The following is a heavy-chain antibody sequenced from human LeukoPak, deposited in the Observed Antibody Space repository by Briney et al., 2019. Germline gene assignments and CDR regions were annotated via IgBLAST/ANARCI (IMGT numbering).Heavy chain of an antibody. D-gene: IGHD6-13*01. Sequence: GGSLRLSCAASGFTFSSYWMYWVRQAPGKGLEWVSAISGSGGSTYYADSVKGRFTISRDNSKNTLYLQMNSLRAEDTAVYYCANKISSSWYGGWDYYGMDVWGQGTTVTVSS. J-gene: IGHJ6*02. CDR2: ISGSGGST. CDR3: ANKISSSWYGGWDYYGMDV. CDR1: GFTFSSYW. V-gene: IGHV3-23*01.